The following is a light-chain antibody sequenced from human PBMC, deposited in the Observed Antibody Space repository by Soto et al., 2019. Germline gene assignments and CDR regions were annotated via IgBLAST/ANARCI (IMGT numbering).Light chain of an antibody. J-gene: IGKJ4*01. CDR3: QQRSNWPLT. V-gene: IGKV3-11*01. CDR1: QSVSSS. Sequence: EIVLTQSPATLSLSPGERATLSCRASQSVSSSLAWYQQKPGQTPGLLIYDVSNRATGIPARFSGSGSGTDFTLTVSSLEPEDFAVYYCQQRSNWPLTFGGGTKVEIK. CDR2: DVS.